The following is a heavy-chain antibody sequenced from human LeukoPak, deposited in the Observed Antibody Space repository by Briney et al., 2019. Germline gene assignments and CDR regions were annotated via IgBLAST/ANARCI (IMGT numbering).Heavy chain of an antibody. J-gene: IGHJ3*02. CDR3: AKGELENDAFDI. V-gene: IGHV3-30*02. Sequence: PGGSLRLSCAASGFTFSSYGMHWVRPAPGKGLEWVAFIRYDGSNKYYADSVKGRFTISRDNSKNTLYLQMNSLRAEDTAVYYCAKGELENDAFDIGGQGTMVTVSS. D-gene: IGHD1-26*01. CDR1: GFTFSSYG. CDR2: IRYDGSNK.